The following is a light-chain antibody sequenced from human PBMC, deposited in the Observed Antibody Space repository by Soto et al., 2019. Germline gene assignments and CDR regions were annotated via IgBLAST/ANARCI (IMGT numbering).Light chain of an antibody. CDR2: EVS. CDR1: SSDVGGYNY. J-gene: IGLJ2*01. V-gene: IGLV2-8*02. CDR3: SSYAGSNNFGV. Sequence: QSARTQPPSASRSPGQSVTISCTGTSSDVGGYNYVSWYQQHPGKAPKLMIYEVSKRPSGVPDRFSASKSGNTASLTVSGLQAEDEAHYYCSSYAGSNNFGVFGGGTKLTLL.